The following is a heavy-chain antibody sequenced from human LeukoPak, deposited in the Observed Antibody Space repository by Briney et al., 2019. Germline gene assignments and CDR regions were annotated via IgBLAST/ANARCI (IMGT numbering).Heavy chain of an antibody. D-gene: IGHD3-10*01. Sequence: PGGSLRLSCAASGFTFSSYAMHWVRQAPGKGLEWVAVISYDGSNKYYADSVKGRFTISRDNSKNTLYLQMNSLRAEDTAVYYCARAPPYVLLWFGESPYFDYWGQGTLVTVSS. CDR3: ARAPPYVLLWFGESPYFDY. CDR2: ISYDGSNK. V-gene: IGHV3-30-3*01. CDR1: GFTFSSYA. J-gene: IGHJ4*02.